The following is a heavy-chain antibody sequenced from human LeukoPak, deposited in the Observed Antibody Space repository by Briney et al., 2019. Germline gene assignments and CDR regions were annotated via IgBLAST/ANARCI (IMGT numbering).Heavy chain of an antibody. J-gene: IGHJ4*02. V-gene: IGHV3-23*01. CDR2: ASGNSGST. D-gene: IGHD6-19*01. CDR3: AKGSVAGTRYYFEY. Sequence: GGYLRLSCAASGFTFSSYAMSWVRQAPGKGLEWVSGASGNSGSTYYADSVRGRFTISRDNPKSTVYLQMNSLRAEDTAVYYCAKGSVAGTRYYFEYWGLGTLVTVSS. CDR1: GFTFSSYA.